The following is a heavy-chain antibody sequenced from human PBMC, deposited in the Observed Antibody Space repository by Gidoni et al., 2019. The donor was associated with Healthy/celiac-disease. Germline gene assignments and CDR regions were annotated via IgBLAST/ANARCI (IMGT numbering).Heavy chain of an antibody. D-gene: IGHD2-2*01. CDR1: GFTFISYA. Sequence: EVPLLESVGGLVQPGGSLRLSCAASGFTFISYAMSWVRQAPGKGLEWVSAISGSGGSTYYADSVKGRFTISRDNSKNTLYLQMNSLRAEDTAVYYCAKYAVCSSTSCPNGYWGQGTLVTVSS. V-gene: IGHV3-23*01. J-gene: IGHJ4*02. CDR3: AKYAVCSSTSCPNGY. CDR2: ISGSGGST.